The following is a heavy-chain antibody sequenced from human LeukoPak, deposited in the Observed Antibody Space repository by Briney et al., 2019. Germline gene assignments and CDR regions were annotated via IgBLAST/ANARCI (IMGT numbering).Heavy chain of an antibody. Sequence: ASVKVSCKASGYTFTGYYIHWVRQAPGQGLEWMRWMNPKSGDTKYAQILQGRVTMTRDTSTRTAYMELSNLRSDDTAMYYCGSWDLVLGAAATRDWTDPWGQGTLVTVSS. V-gene: IGHV1-2*02. J-gene: IGHJ5*02. CDR3: GSWDLVLGAAATRDWTDP. CDR1: GYTFTGYY. D-gene: IGHD2-15*01. CDR2: MNPKSGDT.